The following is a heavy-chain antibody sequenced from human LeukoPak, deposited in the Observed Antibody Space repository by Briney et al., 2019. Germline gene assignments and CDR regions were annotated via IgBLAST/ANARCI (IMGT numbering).Heavy chain of an antibody. CDR1: GFTFTSHW. D-gene: IGHD6-19*01. J-gene: IGHJ4*02. CDR2: IKHDGSEK. V-gene: IGHV3-7*03. CDR3: ARGSGWYEHFDD. Sequence: GGSLRLSCAASGFTFTSHWMTWVRQAPGKGLEWVANIKHDGSEKYYVDSVKGRFTISRDNANNSLYLQMNSLRAEDMAVYYCARGSGWYEHFDDWGQGTLVTVSP.